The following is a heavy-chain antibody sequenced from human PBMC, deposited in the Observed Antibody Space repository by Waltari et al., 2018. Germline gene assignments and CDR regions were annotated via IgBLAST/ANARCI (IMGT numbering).Heavy chain of an antibody. J-gene: IGHJ6*02. V-gene: IGHV4-59*01. CDR1: VASTPADS. CDR3: ARDRSGGYPSYNFDV. Sequence: QVQLQESGPGLVKPSEPLSLTCSVSVASTPADSWSWLRQPPGKGFEWIGYIYHTGSTNYSPSLKGRINMSIDVSENQFSRSLTSVTAADTAVYFCARDRSGGYPSYNFDVWGQGTTVTVSS. CDR2: IYHTGST. D-gene: IGHD3-22*01.